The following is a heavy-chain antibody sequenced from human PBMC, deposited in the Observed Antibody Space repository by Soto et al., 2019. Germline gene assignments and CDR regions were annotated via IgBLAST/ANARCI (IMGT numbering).Heavy chain of an antibody. J-gene: IGHJ5*02. V-gene: IGHV1-69*13. Sequence: SVKVSCKASGGTFSSYAISWVRQAPGQGLEWMGWIIPIFGTANYAQKFQGRVTITADESTSTAYMELSSLRSEDTAVYYCARGGIAAAIVVAFDPWGQGTLVTVSS. D-gene: IGHD6-13*01. CDR1: GGTFSSYA. CDR2: IIPIFGTA. CDR3: ARGGIAAAIVVAFDP.